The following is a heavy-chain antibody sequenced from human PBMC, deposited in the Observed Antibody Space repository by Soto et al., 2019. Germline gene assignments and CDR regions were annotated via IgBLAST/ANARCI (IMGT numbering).Heavy chain of an antibody. J-gene: IGHJ4*02. D-gene: IGHD3-22*01. CDR3: AREAYYYDSSGYFSKYFDS. CDR2: INHSGST. Sequence: PSETLSLTCAVYGGSFSGYYWSWIRQPPGKGLEWIGEINHSGSTNYNPSLKSRVTISVDTSKNQFSLKLSSVTAADTAVYYCAREAYYYDSSGYFSKYFDSWGQGTLVTVSS. CDR1: GGSFSGYY. V-gene: IGHV4-34*01.